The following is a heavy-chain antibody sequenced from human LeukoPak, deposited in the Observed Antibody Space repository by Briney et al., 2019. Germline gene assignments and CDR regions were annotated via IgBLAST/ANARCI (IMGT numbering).Heavy chain of an antibody. D-gene: IGHD2-15*01. Sequence: GGSLRLSCAASGFTFSSYWMSWVRQAPGEGLEWVANIKQDGSEKYYVDSVKGRFTISRDNAKNSLYLQMNSLRAEDTAVYYCARDSRCSGGSCFHWFDPWGQGTLVTVSS. V-gene: IGHV3-7*01. J-gene: IGHJ5*02. CDR2: IKQDGSEK. CDR1: GFTFSSYW. CDR3: ARDSRCSGGSCFHWFDP.